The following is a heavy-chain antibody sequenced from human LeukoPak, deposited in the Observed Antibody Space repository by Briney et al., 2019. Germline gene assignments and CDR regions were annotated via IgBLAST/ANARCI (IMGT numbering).Heavy chain of an antibody. V-gene: IGHV4-61*01. D-gene: IGHD5-18*01. CDR1: GASVNSGSSY. J-gene: IGHJ4*02. CDR3: ASGAAGYSYG. CDR2: IYYSGST. Sequence: SETLSLTCTVSGASVNSGSSYWSWIRQPPGKRLEWIGYIYYSGSTNYNPSLKSRVTISVDTSKNQFSLKLSSVTAADTAVYYCASGAAGYSYGWGQGTLATVSS.